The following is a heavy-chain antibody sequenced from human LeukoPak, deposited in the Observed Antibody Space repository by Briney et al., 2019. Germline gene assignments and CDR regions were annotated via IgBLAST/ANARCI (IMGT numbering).Heavy chain of an antibody. CDR1: GGSISGFY. CDR2: IYYSGRT. V-gene: IGHV4-59*01. J-gene: IGHJ2*01. D-gene: IGHD1-26*01. Sequence: SETLSCTCTVSGGSISGFYWSWIRHPPGIGLKGFVCIYYSGRTNANPFLNSRATTSVDSSRAPFSLRLTSVTAAETAVYYCARSFVGDWYFDLGGGGTLVTVSS. CDR3: ARSFVGDWYFDL.